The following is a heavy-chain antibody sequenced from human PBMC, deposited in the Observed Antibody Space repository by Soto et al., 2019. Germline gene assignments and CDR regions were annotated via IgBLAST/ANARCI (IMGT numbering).Heavy chain of an antibody. CDR3: AREGPVEMATTAWDY. Sequence: ASVKVSCKASGYTFTNYYIHWVRQAPGQGLEWMGIINPSGGTTTYAQEFQGRVAMTRDTSTSTVYMELSSLRSEDTAVYYCAREGPVEMATTAWDYWGQGTLVTVSS. CDR2: INPSGGTT. J-gene: IGHJ4*02. V-gene: IGHV1-46*01. CDR1: GYTFTNYY. D-gene: IGHD1-1*01.